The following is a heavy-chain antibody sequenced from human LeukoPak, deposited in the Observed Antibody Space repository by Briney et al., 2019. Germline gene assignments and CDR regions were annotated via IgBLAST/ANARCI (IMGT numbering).Heavy chain of an antibody. Sequence: GASVKVSCKASGYTFTSYAMHWVRQAPGQRLEWMGWINAGNGNTKYSQKFQGRVTITRDTSASTAYMELSSLRSEDTAVYYCARDRPYYYDSSGYRGDAFDIWGQGTMVTVSS. CDR1: GYTFTSYA. CDR2: INAGNGNT. D-gene: IGHD3-22*01. V-gene: IGHV1-3*01. J-gene: IGHJ3*02. CDR3: ARDRPYYYDSSGYRGDAFDI.